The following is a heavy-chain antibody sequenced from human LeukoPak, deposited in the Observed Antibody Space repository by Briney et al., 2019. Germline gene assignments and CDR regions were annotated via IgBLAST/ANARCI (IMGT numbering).Heavy chain of an antibody. J-gene: IGHJ5*02. Sequence: GASVKVSCKASGGTFSSYAISWVRQAPGQGLEWMGRIIPIFGIANYAKKFQGRGTITADKSTSTAYMELSSLRAEDTVVYYCAEQDASRRYYGSGSYYNLWGQGPLVRVP. V-gene: IGHV1-69*04. CDR2: IIPIFGIA. CDR3: AEQDASRRYYGSGSYYNL. D-gene: IGHD3-10*01. CDR1: GGTFSSYA.